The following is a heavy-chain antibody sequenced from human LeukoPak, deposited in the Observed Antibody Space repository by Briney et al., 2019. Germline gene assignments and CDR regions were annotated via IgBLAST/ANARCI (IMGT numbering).Heavy chain of an antibody. J-gene: IGHJ6*03. Sequence: ASVKVSCKASGYTFTGYYMHWVRQAPGQGLEWMGWINPKSGGTNYAQKFQGRVTMTRDTSISTAYMELSRLRSDDTAVYYCARGCSGGSCYSYYYYYMDVWGKGTTVTVSS. CDR2: INPKSGGT. V-gene: IGHV1-2*02. CDR3: ARGCSGGSCYSYYYYYMDV. CDR1: GYTFTGYY. D-gene: IGHD2-15*01.